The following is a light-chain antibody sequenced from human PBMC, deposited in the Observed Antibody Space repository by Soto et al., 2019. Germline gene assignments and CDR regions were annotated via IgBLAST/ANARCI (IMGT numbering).Light chain of an antibody. V-gene: IGKV3-20*01. CDR1: QSVSSSY. J-gene: IGKJ4*01. Sequence: EIVLTQSPGTLSLSPRERATLSCRASQSVSSSYLAWYQQRPGQPPKLLIYWASIRGSGVPDRLSGSGFGTDFTLTISSLQTEDVAVYYCQQYFSYPLTFGGGTKVDI. CDR2: WAS. CDR3: QQYFSYPLT.